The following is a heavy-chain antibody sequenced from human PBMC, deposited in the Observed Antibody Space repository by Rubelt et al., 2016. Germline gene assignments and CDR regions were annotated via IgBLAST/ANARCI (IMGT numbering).Heavy chain of an antibody. Sequence: QVQLQQWGAGLLKPSETLSLTCAVYGGSFSDYYWSWIRQPPGKGLEWIGEINHSGSTNYNPSLKSRVTISVDTSKSQVSLKLSSVTAADTAVYYSARRQWVWYFDLWGRGTLVTVSS. CDR3: ARRQWVWYFDL. V-gene: IGHV4-34*01. J-gene: IGHJ2*01. D-gene: IGHD2-8*01. CDR1: GGSFSDYY. CDR2: INHSGST.